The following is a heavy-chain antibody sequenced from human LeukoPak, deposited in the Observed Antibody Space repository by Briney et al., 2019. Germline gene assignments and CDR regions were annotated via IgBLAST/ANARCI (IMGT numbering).Heavy chain of an antibody. CDR3: AGTTVTLDY. J-gene: IGHJ4*02. Sequence: SETLSLTCTVSGGSISSYYWSWIRQPPGKGLEWTGYIYYSGSTNYNPSLKSRVTISVDTSKNQFSLKLSSVTAADTAVYYCAGTTVTLDYWGQGTLVTVSS. CDR1: GGSISSYY. D-gene: IGHD4-11*01. CDR2: IYYSGST. V-gene: IGHV4-59*01.